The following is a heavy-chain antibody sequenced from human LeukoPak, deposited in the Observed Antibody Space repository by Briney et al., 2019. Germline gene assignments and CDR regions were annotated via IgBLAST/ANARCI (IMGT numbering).Heavy chain of an antibody. Sequence: PSETLSLTCTVSGGSISSYYWSWIRQPPGKGLEWIGYIYYSGSTNYNPSLKSRVTISVDTSKNQFSLKLSSVTAADTAVYYCARTSRGLYWYFDLWGRGTLVTVSS. CDR2: IYYSGST. V-gene: IGHV4-59*08. J-gene: IGHJ2*01. CDR3: ARTSRGLYWYFDL. D-gene: IGHD2-2*01. CDR1: GGSISSYY.